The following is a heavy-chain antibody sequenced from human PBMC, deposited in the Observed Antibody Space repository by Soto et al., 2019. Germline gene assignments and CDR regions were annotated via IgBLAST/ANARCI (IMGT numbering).Heavy chain of an antibody. CDR3: PRFRGEAAGINWFDP. V-gene: IGHV1-46*01. J-gene: IGHJ5*02. Sequence: QVQVVQSGAEVKKPGASVKISCKASGYRFTSYYMHWVRQAPGQGLEWMGIINPNSGITNYAQNFQGRDHRTRKTSTSTGYMEHSNLKYDDTAVSYHPRFRGEAAGINWFDPWCQGTLVTVST. CDR2: INPNSGIT. D-gene: IGHD6-13*01. CDR1: GYRFTSYY.